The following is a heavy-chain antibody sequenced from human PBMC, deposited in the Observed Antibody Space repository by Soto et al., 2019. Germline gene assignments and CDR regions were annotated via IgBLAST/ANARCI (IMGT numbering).Heavy chain of an antibody. D-gene: IGHD1-26*01. CDR1: GFTFSDYY. CDR2: ISSSGSTI. Sequence: QVQLVESGGGLVKPGGSLRLSCAASGFTFSDYYMSWIRQAPGKGLEWVSYISSSGSTIYYADSVKGRFTISRDNAKNSLYLQMNSLRAEDTAVYYCASNRPAQWELPYGMDVWGQGTTVTVSS. CDR3: ASNRPAQWELPYGMDV. J-gene: IGHJ6*02. V-gene: IGHV3-11*01.